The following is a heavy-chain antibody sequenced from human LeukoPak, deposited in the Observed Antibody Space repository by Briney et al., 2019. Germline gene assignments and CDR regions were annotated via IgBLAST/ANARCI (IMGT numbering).Heavy chain of an antibody. D-gene: IGHD1-26*01. Sequence: QPGRSLRLSCAASGFTFSSYGMHWVRQAPGKGLEWVAVIWYDGSNKYHADSVKGRFTISRDNSKNTLYLQMNSLRAEDTAVYYCASIVGAITGCFQHWGQGTLVTVSS. J-gene: IGHJ1*01. CDR2: IWYDGSNK. CDR3: ASIVGAITGCFQH. V-gene: IGHV3-33*01. CDR1: GFTFSSYG.